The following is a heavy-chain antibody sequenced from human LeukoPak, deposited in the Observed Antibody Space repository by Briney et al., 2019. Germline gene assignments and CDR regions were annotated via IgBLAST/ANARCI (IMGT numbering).Heavy chain of an antibody. J-gene: IGHJ4*02. CDR3: ARMAGGLWDY. CDR2: ISGDGSRT. Sequence: GGSLRLSCAASGFTFSSYWMHWVRQAPGNGLVWVSHISGDGSRTSYADSVKGRFTLSRDNAKNSLYLQMDSLRAEDTAVYYCARMAGGLWDYWGQGTLVTVSS. CDR1: GFTFSSYW. V-gene: IGHV3-74*01. D-gene: IGHD3-10*01.